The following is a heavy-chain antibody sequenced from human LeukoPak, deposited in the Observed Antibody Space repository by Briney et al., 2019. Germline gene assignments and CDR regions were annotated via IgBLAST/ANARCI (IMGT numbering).Heavy chain of an antibody. J-gene: IGHJ3*02. CDR1: GGSFSSGGYS. CDR3: ARDSSGYPPDDAFDI. V-gene: IGHV4-30-2*01. D-gene: IGHD3-22*01. Sequence: SQTLSLTCAVSGGSFSSGGYSWTWIRQPPGKGLEWIGEINHSGSTNYNPSLKSRVTISVDTSKNQFSLKLSSVTAADTAVYYCARDSSGYPPDDAFDIWGQGTMVTVSS. CDR2: INHSGST.